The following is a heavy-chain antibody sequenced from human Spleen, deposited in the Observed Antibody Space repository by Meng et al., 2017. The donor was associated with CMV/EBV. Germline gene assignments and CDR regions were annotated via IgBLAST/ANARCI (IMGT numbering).Heavy chain of an antibody. D-gene: IGHD3-3*01. CDR3: ARDFGGY. V-gene: IGHV3-23*01. CDR1: GFTFSSHV. J-gene: IGHJ4*02. Sequence: GESLKISCAASGFTFSSHVMGWVRQGPGKGLEWVSAISGNGGSTYYADSVEGRFTVSRDNSKNTLYLQMNSLRAEDTAVYYCARDFGGYWGQGTLVTVSS. CDR2: ISGNGGST.